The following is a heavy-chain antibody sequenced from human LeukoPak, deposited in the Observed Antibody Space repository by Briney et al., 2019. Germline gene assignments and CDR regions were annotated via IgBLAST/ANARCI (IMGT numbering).Heavy chain of an antibody. D-gene: IGHD3-10*01. CDR3: AREDSGSYYNYYYFYMDV. CDR1: GGSFSSYF. V-gene: IGHV4-4*07. CDR2: VYPSGNT. J-gene: IGHJ6*03. Sequence: SETLSLTCSVSGGSFSSYFWSWVRQPAGKGLEWIGRVYPSGNTNYNPSLKSRVTLSVDTSKTQFSLRLSSVTAADTAVYYCAREDSGSYYNYYYFYMDVWGKGTTVTISS.